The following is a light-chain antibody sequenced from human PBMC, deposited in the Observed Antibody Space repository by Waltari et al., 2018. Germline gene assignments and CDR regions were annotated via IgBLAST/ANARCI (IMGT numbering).Light chain of an antibody. CDR1: NIGVKS. Sequence: SYVLTQPPSVSVAPGQTARITCGGNNIGVKSVNWYQQGPGQAPVVVIYEDRDRPLEIPERFSGFNSENTATLTISRVEVGDEADYYCQVWDSSSDHWVFGGGTKLTVL. CDR3: QVWDSSSDHWV. J-gene: IGLJ3*02. V-gene: IGLV3-21*02. CDR2: EDR.